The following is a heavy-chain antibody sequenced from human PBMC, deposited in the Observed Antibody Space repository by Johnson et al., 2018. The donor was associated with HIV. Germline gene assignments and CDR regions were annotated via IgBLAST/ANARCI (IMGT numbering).Heavy chain of an antibody. CDR3: ARDQASRERAMGGAFDI. CDR1: GFTFSRYD. Sequence: VQLVESGGGLVKPGGSLRLSCAASGFTFSRYDMHWVRQATGKGLEWVSGIGTAGDTYYPGSVKGRFTISRENAKNSLYLQMNNLRAGDTAVFYCARDQASRERAMGGAFDIWGQGTMVT. V-gene: IGHV3-13*01. D-gene: IGHD1-26*01. J-gene: IGHJ3*02. CDR2: IGTAGDT.